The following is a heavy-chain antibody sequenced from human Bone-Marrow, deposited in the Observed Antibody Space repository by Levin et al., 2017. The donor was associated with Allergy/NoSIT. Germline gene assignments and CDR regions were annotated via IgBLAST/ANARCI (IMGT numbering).Heavy chain of an antibody. D-gene: IGHD4/OR15-4a*01. Sequence: MPSETLSLTCTVSNASITAYYWSWIRQSPGKGLEWIGYIYYTGSTNYNPSLKSRVTISVDMSKNQFSLKLTSVSAADTAVYYCASQGYGELDWFNSWGQGTLVTVSS. CDR1: NASITAYY. CDR2: IYYTGST. CDR3: ASQGYGELDWFNS. V-gene: IGHV4-59*01. J-gene: IGHJ5*01.